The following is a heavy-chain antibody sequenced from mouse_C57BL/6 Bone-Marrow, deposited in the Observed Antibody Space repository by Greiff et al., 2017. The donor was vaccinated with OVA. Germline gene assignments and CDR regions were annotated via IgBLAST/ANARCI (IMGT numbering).Heavy chain of an antibody. CDR2: IYPRSGNT. D-gene: IGHD1-2*01. CDR3: ARDGPIRHYAMDY. Sequence: QVHVKQSGAELARPGASVKLSCKASGYTFTSYGISWVKQRTGQGLEWIGEIYPRSGNTYYNEKFKGKATLTADKSSSTAYMELRSLTSEDSAVYFCARDGPIRHYAMDYWGQGTSVTVSS. V-gene: IGHV1-81*01. J-gene: IGHJ4*01. CDR1: GYTFTSYG.